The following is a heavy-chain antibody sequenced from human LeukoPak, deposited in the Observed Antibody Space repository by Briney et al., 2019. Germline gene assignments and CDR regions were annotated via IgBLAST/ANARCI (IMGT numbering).Heavy chain of an antibody. Sequence: GESLKISCKGSGYKFTSYWIGWVRQMPGKGLEWMGIIHPLDSTTLYTPSFQGQVTISADKSISTAYLQWSSLQPSDTAMYYCARRYYHSTEFDPWGQGTLVTVSS. D-gene: IGHD3-22*01. CDR3: ARRYYHSTEFDP. CDR1: GYKFTSYW. V-gene: IGHV5-51*01. CDR2: IHPLDSTT. J-gene: IGHJ5*02.